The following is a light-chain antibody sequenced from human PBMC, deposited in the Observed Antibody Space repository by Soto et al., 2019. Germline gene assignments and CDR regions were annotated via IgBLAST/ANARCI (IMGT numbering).Light chain of an antibody. CDR2: GAS. J-gene: IGKJ1*01. Sequence: DIQMTQSPSSLSASLGDRVTITCRASQSIAIYLNWYQQKPGKAPKLLIYGASSLQSGVPSRFSGSGSGTDFTLTISSLQPGDFATYYCHQSYSALSTFGQGTKVDIK. CDR1: QSIAIY. V-gene: IGKV1-39*01. CDR3: HQSYSALST.